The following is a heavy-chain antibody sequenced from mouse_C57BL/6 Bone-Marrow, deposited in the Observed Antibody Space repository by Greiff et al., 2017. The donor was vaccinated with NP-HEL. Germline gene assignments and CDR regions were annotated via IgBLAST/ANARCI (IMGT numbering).Heavy chain of an antibody. V-gene: IGHV5-6*01. CDR2: ISSGGSYT. J-gene: IGHJ4*01. D-gene: IGHD1-3*01. CDR1: GFTFSSYG. CDR3: ARQGGVPKYYAMDY. Sequence: EVHLVESGGDLVKPGGSLKLSCAASGFTFSSYGMSWVRQTPDKRLEWVATISSGGSYTYYPDSVKGRFTISRDNAKNTLYLQMSRLKSEDTAMYYCARQGGVPKYYAMDYWGQGTSVTVSS.